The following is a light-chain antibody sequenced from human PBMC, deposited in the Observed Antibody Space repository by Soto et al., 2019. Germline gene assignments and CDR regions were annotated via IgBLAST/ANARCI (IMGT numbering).Light chain of an antibody. J-gene: IGKJ3*01. CDR3: QQYGSSLFT. V-gene: IGKV3-20*01. CDR2: AAS. Sequence: EIVLTQSPGTLSLSPGERATLSCRASQSVSSSYLAWYQQKPGQAPSLLIYAASSRATGIPDRFSGSGSGTDFTLTISRLEREDFSVYYCQQYGSSLFTFGPGTKVDIK. CDR1: QSVSSSY.